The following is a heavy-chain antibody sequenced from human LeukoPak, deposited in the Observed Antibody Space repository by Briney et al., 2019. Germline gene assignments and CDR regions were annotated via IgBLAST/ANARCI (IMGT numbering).Heavy chain of an antibody. CDR1: GGSFSGYY. Sequence: PSETLSLTCAVYGGSFSGYYWSWIRQPPGKGLEWIGEINHSGSTNYNPSLKSRVTISVDTSKNQFSLKLSSVTAADTAVYYCATTRRKNYFDYWGQGTLVTVSS. J-gene: IGHJ4*02. CDR3: ATTRRKNYFDY. V-gene: IGHV4-34*01. CDR2: INHSGST. D-gene: IGHD1-14*01.